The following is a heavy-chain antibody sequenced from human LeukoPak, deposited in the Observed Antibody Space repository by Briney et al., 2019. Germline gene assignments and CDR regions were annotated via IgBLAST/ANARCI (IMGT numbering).Heavy chain of an antibody. CDR2: ITRGSEFT. CDR1: GFTFSGYR. CDR3: ARDALGATNWFDP. J-gene: IGHJ5*02. Sequence: GGSLRLSCAASGFTFSGYRMNWVRQAPGKGLEWVSSITRGSEFTYYADSVKGRFTVSRDNAKNSMYLQMNSLRAEDTALYYCARDALGATNWFDPWGQGTLVTVSS. V-gene: IGHV3-21*01. D-gene: IGHD3-10*01.